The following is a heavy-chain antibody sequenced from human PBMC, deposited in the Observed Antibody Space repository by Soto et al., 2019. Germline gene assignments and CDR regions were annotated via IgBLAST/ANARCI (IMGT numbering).Heavy chain of an antibody. D-gene: IGHD1-1*01. CDR2: IYPGDSDT. V-gene: IGHV5-51*01. CDR1: GYSFTSYW. Sequence: EVQLVLSGAKVKKPGESLKISCKGSGYSFTSYWIGRVRQMPGKGLELMGIIYPGDSDTRYSPSFPGQVTISADKSSITAYLQWSSLMASDTAMYYGARGDGAGYNPGDWGQGPLVTVSS. CDR3: ARGDGAGYNPGD. J-gene: IGHJ4*02.